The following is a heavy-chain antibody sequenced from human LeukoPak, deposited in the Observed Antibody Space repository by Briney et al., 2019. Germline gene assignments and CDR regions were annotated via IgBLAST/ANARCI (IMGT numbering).Heavy chain of an antibody. CDR2: IYNTGNT. CDR1: GDSLRTAY. CDR3: AGRGQRYFRD. V-gene: IGHV4-59*08. D-gene: IGHD3-9*01. J-gene: IGHJ1*01. Sequence: KPSETLSLTRSVSGDSLRTAYWSWIRASPQERLEWIRYIYNTGNTDYNPSLKSRVTISLDTSKNQLSLSLKSVTAADTAVYYCAGRGQRYFRDGGQGTLVTASS.